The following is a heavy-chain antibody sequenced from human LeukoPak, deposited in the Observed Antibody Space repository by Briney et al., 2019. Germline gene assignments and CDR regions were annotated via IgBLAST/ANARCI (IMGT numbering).Heavy chain of an antibody. V-gene: IGHV3-9*01. CDR2: ISWNSGSI. J-gene: IGHJ4*02. CDR3: ARESSLGQSGFDY. D-gene: IGHD3-16*02. CDR1: GFTFDDYA. Sequence: PGRSLRLSCAASGFTFDDYAMHWVRQAPGKGLEWVSGISWNSGSIGYADSVKGRFTISRDNAKNSLYLQMNSLRAEDTAVYYCARESSLGQSGFDYWGQGTLVTVSS.